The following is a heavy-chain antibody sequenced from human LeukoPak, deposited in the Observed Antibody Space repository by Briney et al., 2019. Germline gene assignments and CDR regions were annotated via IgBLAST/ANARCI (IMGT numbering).Heavy chain of an antibody. Sequence: GESLQISCKGSGYSFTNYWIAWVRQMAGNGLEWMGIIYPGDSATRYSPSFQGQVTISVDKSISTAYLQWSSLKASDTAMYYCARIRYCSSTSCPGWFDPWGQGTLVSVPS. J-gene: IGHJ5*02. CDR2: IYPGDSAT. V-gene: IGHV5-51*01. CDR3: ARIRYCSSTSCPGWFDP. D-gene: IGHD2-2*01. CDR1: GYSFTNYW.